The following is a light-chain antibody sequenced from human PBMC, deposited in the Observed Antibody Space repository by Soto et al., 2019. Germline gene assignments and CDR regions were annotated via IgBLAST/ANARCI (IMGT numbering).Light chain of an antibody. CDR3: QQSYSSSWT. J-gene: IGKJ1*01. CDR1: QSISSY. Sequence: DIQMTQSPSSLSASVGDRVTITCRASQSISSYLNWYQQKPGKAPNLLIYAAPSLQSGVPSRFSGSGSGIDFTLTISSLQPEDFATYYCQQSYSSSWTFGQGTKVDIK. V-gene: IGKV1-39*01. CDR2: AAP.